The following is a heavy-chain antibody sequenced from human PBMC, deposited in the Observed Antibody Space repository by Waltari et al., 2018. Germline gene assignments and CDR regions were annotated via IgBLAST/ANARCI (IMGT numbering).Heavy chain of an antibody. V-gene: IGHV1-69-2*01. CDR1: GYTLTDYY. D-gene: IGHD6-6*01. J-gene: IGHJ5*02. Sequence: EVRLIQSGTEVKKPGAKVKISCKISGYTLTDYYIHWIQQAPGKGLQWMGVRDPEDGETYYAESFQGRVTISADTSSGTAYMELSSLRSEDTALYYCATDIRSSSSRAWFDPWGQGTLVTVSS. CDR3: ATDIRSSSSRAWFDP. CDR2: RDPEDGET.